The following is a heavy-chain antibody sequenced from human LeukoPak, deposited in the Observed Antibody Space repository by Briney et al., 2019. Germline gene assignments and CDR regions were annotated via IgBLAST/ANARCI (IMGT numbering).Heavy chain of an antibody. J-gene: IGHJ5*02. V-gene: IGHV4-38-2*02. CDR1: GYSISSGYY. Sequence: NSSETLSLTCTVSGYSISSGYYWGWIRQPPGKGLEWIGSIYHSGSTYYNPSLKSRVTISVDTSKNQFSLKLSSVTAADTAVYYCARVITIFRYPNWFDPWGQGTLVTVSS. D-gene: IGHD3-3*01. CDR3: ARVITIFRYPNWFDP. CDR2: IYHSGST.